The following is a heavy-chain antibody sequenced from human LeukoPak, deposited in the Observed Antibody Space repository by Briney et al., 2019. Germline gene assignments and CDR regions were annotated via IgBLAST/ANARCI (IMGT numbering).Heavy chain of an antibody. CDR1: AGSISSYY. CDR3: AIPTVVTPFAFDI. CDR2: IYYSGST. D-gene: IGHD4-23*01. Sequence: SETLSLTCPVAAGSISSYYWSWIRQPPGKGLGWIGYIYYSGSTNYNPSLKSRATISVDTSKNQFSLKLSSVTAADTAVYYCAIPTVVTPFAFDIWGQGTMVTVSS. J-gene: IGHJ3*02. V-gene: IGHV4-59*01.